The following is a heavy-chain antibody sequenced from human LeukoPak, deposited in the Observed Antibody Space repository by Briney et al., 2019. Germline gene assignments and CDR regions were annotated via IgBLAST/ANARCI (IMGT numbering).Heavy chain of an antibody. Sequence: GGSLRLSCAASGFTFSSYGMHWVRQAPGKGREWVAVISYDGSNKYYADSVKGRFTISRDNSKNTLYLQMNSLRAEDTAVYYCAKDQRVAAAGNPSDYWGQGTLVTVSS. CDR3: AKDQRVAAAGNPSDY. CDR2: ISYDGSNK. J-gene: IGHJ4*02. V-gene: IGHV3-30*18. D-gene: IGHD6-13*01. CDR1: GFTFSSYG.